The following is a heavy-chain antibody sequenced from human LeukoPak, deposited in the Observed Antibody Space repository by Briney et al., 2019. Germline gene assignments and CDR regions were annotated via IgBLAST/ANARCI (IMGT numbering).Heavy chain of an antibody. CDR3: ARDKYDFWSGYFGADP. CDR1: GGSISSGGYS. CDR2: IYYSGST. J-gene: IGHJ5*02. V-gene: IGHV4-31*11. Sequence: SETLSLTCAVSGGSISSGGYSWSWIRQHPGKGLEWIGYIYYSGSTYYNPSLKSRVTISVDTSKNQFSLKLSSVTAADTAVYYCARDKYDFWSGYFGADPWGQGTLVTVSS. D-gene: IGHD3-3*01.